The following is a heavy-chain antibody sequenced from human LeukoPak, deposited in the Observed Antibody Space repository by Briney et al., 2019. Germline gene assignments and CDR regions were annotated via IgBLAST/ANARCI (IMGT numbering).Heavy chain of an antibody. Sequence: SETLSLTCAVYGGSFSGYYWSWIRQPPGKGLEWIGEINHSGSTNYNPSLKSRVTISVDTSKNQFSLKLSSVTAADTAMYYCASEHIVVVTATNYFDYWGQGTLVTVSS. CDR1: GGSFSGYY. J-gene: IGHJ4*02. CDR3: ASEHIVVVTATNYFDY. V-gene: IGHV4-34*01. D-gene: IGHD2-21*02. CDR2: INHSGST.